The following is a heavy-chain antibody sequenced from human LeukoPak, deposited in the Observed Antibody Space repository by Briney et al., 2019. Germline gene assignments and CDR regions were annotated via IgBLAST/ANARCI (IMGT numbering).Heavy chain of an antibody. Sequence: SETLSLTCTVSAGSISSYYWSWIRQPAGKGLEWIGRIYTSGSTNYNPSLKSRVTMPVDTSKNQFSLKLSSVTAADTAVYYCARDRPDYSFDYWGQGTLVTVSS. V-gene: IGHV4-4*07. CDR2: IYTSGST. D-gene: IGHD2-15*01. CDR1: AGSISSYY. CDR3: ARDRPDYSFDY. J-gene: IGHJ4*02.